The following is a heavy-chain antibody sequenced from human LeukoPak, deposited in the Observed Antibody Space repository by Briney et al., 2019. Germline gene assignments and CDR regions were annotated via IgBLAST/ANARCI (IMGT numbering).Heavy chain of an antibody. CDR1: GFTFSSYA. CDR3: ARVGGGDHGDFPTYYFDY. CDR2: ISYDGSNK. D-gene: IGHD4-17*01. J-gene: IGHJ4*02. Sequence: GGSLRLSCAASGFTFSSYAMHWVRQAPGKGLEWVAVISYDGSNKYYADSVKGRFTISRDNSKNTLCLQMNSLRAEDTAVYYCARVGGGDHGDFPTYYFDYWGQGTLVTVSS. V-gene: IGHV3-30-3*01.